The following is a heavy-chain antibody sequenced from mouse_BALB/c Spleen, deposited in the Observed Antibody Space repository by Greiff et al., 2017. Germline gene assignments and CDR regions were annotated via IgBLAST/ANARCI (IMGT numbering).Heavy chain of an antibody. CDR3: TRLGYDGYYGYAMDY. V-gene: IGHV1-69*02. Sequence: QVQLKQPGAELVRPGASVKLSCKASGYTFTSYWINWVKQRPGQGLEWIGNIYPSDSYTNYNQKFKDKATLTVDKSSSTAYMQLSSPTSEDSAVYYCTRLGYDGYYGYAMDYWGQGTSVTVSS. CDR2: IYPSDSYT. CDR1: GYTFTSYW. J-gene: IGHJ4*01. D-gene: IGHD2-3*01.